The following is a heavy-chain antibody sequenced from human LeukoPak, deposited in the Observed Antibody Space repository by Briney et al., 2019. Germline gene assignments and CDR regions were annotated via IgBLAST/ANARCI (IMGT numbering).Heavy chain of an antibody. V-gene: IGHV3-23*01. Sequence: GGTLRLSCAASGFTFSSYGMSWVRQAPGKGLEWVSAISGSGGSTYYADSVKGRFTISRDNSKNTLYLQMNSLRAEDTAVYYCAYFSSVAGTDYWGQGTLVTVSS. CDR1: GFTFSSYG. D-gene: IGHD6-19*01. CDR2: ISGSGGST. J-gene: IGHJ4*02. CDR3: AYFSSVAGTDY.